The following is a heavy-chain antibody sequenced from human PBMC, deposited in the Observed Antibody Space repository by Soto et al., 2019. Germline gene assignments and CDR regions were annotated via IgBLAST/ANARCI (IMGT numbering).Heavy chain of an antibody. CDR1: GGSFSGYY. Sequence: TLSLPCAVYGGSFSGYYWNWIRQPPGKGQEWIGEINHSGGTNYNPSLKSRVTISVDTSKNQFSLKLSSVTAADTAVYYCARGHRDTMIVVVMKYNWFDPWGQGTLVTVSS. CDR2: INHSGGT. CDR3: ARGHRDTMIVVVMKYNWFDP. J-gene: IGHJ5*02. D-gene: IGHD3-22*01. V-gene: IGHV4-34*01.